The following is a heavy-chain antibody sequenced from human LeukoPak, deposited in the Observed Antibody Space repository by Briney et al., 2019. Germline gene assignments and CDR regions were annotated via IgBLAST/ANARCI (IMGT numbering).Heavy chain of an antibody. Sequence: SETLSLTCTVSGGSISSYYWSWIRQPPGKGLEWIGYIYYSGSTNCNPSLKSRVTISVDTSKNQFSLKLSSVTAADTAVYYCARGDSSWYNFDYWGQGTLVTVSS. J-gene: IGHJ4*02. CDR1: GGSISSYY. V-gene: IGHV4-59*01. CDR2: IYYSGST. D-gene: IGHD6-13*01. CDR3: ARGDSSWYNFDY.